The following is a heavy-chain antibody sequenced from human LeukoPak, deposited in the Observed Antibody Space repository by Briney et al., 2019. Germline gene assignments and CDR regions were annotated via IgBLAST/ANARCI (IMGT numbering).Heavy chain of an antibody. CDR2: INPNSGGT. J-gene: IGHJ4*02. D-gene: IGHD2-15*01. Sequence: ASVKVSCKASGYTFTGYYMHWVRQAPGQGLEWMGWINPNSGGTNYAQKFQGRVTMTRDTSISTAYMELSRLRSDDTAVYYCASGLGYCSGGSCHILDYWGQGTLVTVSS. V-gene: IGHV1-2*02. CDR1: GYTFTGYY. CDR3: ASGLGYCSGGSCHILDY.